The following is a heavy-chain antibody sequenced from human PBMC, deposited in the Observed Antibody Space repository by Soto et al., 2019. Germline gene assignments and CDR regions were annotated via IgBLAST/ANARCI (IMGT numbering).Heavy chain of an antibody. CDR2: INAGNGNT. V-gene: IGHV1-3*01. Sequence: GASMKVSCKASGYTFTSYAMHWVRQAPGQRLEWMGWINAGNGNTKYSQKFQGRVTITRDTSASTACMELSSLRSEDTAVYYCFYDILTGDSWFDPWGQGTLVTVSS. J-gene: IGHJ5*02. CDR1: GYTFTSYA. D-gene: IGHD3-9*01. CDR3: FYDILTGDSWFDP.